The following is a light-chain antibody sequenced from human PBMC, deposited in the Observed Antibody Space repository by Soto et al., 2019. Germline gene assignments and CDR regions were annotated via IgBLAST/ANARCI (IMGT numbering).Light chain of an antibody. V-gene: IGLV1-40*01. CDR2: GNS. CDR1: SSNIGAGYD. CDR3: QSYDSSPRNVV. J-gene: IGLJ2*01. Sequence: QSVLTQPPSVSGAPGQRVTISCTGSSSNIGAGYDVHWYQQLPGTAPKLLIYGNSNRPSGVPDRFSGSKSGTSASLAITGLQDEDEADYYCQSYDSSPRNVVFGGGTKVTVL.